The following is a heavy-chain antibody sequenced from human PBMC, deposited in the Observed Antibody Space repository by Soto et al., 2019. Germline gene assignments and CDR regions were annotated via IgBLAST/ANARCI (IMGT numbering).Heavy chain of an antibody. J-gene: IGHJ4*02. D-gene: IGHD2-15*01. V-gene: IGHV1-8*02. CDR1: AYTFTSYD. CDR3: ARTAYCSGTTSSMSKNWYYFDY. Sequence: QVQLVQSGAEVKEPGASVKVSCKASAYTFTSYDINWVRQATGQGLEWMGWMNPNIGNTGYAQKFQGRVTMTRNTSINTAYLELTSLRSEHTAVYCGARTAYCSGTTSSMSKNWYYFDYWGQGTLLTVYS. CDR2: MNPNIGNT.